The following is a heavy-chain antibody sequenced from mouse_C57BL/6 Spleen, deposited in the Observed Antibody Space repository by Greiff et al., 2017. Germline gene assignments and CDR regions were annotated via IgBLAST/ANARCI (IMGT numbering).Heavy chain of an antibody. Sequence: VQLQQSGAELVRPGASVKLSCTASGFNIKDDYMHWVKQRPEQGLAWIGWIDPENGDTEYASKFPGKATMTADTSSNPAYLPLSSLTSEDTAVYYCTPDGYYLGWFAYWGQGTLVTVSA. CDR3: TPDGYYLGWFAY. V-gene: IGHV14-4*01. D-gene: IGHD2-3*01. CDR2: IDPENGDT. J-gene: IGHJ3*01. CDR1: GFNIKDDY.